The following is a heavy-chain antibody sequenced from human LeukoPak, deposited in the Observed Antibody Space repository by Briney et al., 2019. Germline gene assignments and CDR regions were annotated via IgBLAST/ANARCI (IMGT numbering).Heavy chain of an antibody. CDR2: ISYDGSNK. J-gene: IGHJ6*02. CDR3: ARGVDIVDTIDYYGMDV. Sequence: PGGSLRLSCAASGFTFSSYAMHWVRQAPGKGLEWVAVISYDGSNKYYADSVKGRFTISRDNSKNTLYLQMNSLRAEDTAVYYCARGVDIVDTIDYYGMDVWGQGTTVTVSS. CDR1: GFTFSSYA. D-gene: IGHD5-12*01. V-gene: IGHV3-30*04.